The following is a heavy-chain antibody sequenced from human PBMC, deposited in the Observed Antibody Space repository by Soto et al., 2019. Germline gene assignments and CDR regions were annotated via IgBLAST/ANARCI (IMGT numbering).Heavy chain of an antibody. Sequence: SETLSLTCAVYGGSFSGYYWSWIRQPPGKGLEWIGEINHSGSTNYNPSLKSRVTISVDTSKNQFSLKLSSVTAADTAVYYCARVGSSGRCGMDVWGQGTTVTVSS. J-gene: IGHJ6*02. V-gene: IGHV4-34*01. D-gene: IGHD6-19*01. CDR2: INHSGST. CDR3: ARVGSSGRCGMDV. CDR1: GGSFSGYY.